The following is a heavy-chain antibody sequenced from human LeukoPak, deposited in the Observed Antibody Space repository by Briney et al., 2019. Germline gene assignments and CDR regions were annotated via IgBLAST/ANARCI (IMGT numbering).Heavy chain of an antibody. J-gene: IGHJ4*02. CDR3: AKDGGSYASDY. CDR1: GFTFSIYG. CDR2: ISYDGSNK. V-gene: IGHV3-30*18. D-gene: IGHD1-26*01. Sequence: GGSLRLSCAASGFTFSIYGMHWVRQAPGKGLEWVAVISYDGSNKYYADSVKGRFTISRDNSKNTLYLQMNSLRAEDTAVYYCAKDGGSYASDYWGQGTLVTVSS.